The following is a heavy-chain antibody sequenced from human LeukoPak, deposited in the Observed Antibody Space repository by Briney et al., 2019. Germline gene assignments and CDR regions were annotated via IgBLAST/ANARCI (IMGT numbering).Heavy chain of an antibody. CDR2: MSESDGST. CDR3: AKSTDILTGYYFTYYYYMDV. Sequence: GADLRLSCAASDFTFSSYAMSWARPAPGQGLERVSAMSESDGSTYYACSVTGRFTISRDNSKNTLYLQMNSLRAEDTAVYYCAKSTDILTGYYFTYYYYMDVWGKGTTVTVSS. J-gene: IGHJ6*03. D-gene: IGHD3-9*01. CDR1: DFTFSSYA. V-gene: IGHV3-23*01.